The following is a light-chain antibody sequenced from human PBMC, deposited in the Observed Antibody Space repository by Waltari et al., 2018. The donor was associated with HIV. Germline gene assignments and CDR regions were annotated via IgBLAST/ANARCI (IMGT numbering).Light chain of an antibody. CDR3: QAWDSRTS. Sequence: SYELTQPPSVSVSPGQTASITCSGDKLGDKYVSWYQQKAGQSPVRVIFHDSKRPSGIPERFSGSNSGNTATLTISGTQAMDEADYYCQAWDSRTSFGGGTKLTVL. CDR2: HDS. J-gene: IGLJ2*01. V-gene: IGLV3-1*01. CDR1: KLGDKY.